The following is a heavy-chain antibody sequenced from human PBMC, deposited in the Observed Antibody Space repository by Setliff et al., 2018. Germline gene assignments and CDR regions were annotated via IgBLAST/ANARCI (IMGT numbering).Heavy chain of an antibody. Sequence: GESLKISCAASGITFKNAWMTWVRQAPGKGLEWVGRIKSKGEDETTKLAASVKGRFSLSRDDSRNMIYLQMSSLKIEDTAFYYCTTGPRDSRNYMTWLDSWGPGTLVTVSS. J-gene: IGHJ5*01. CDR3: TTGPRDSRNYMTWLDS. V-gene: IGHV3-15*01. CDR1: GITFKNAW. CDR2: IKSKGEDETT. D-gene: IGHD3-3*01.